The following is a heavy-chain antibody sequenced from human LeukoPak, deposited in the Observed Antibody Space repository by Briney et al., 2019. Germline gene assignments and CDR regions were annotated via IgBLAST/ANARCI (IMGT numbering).Heavy chain of an antibody. Sequence: GGSLRLSCAASGFTFSSYGMHWVRQAPGKGLEWVAVISYDGSNKYYADSVKGRFTISRDNSKNTLYLQMNSLRAEDTAVYYCAKDRAPYSSYYYYYMDVWGKGTTVTVSS. D-gene: IGHD5-18*01. CDR1: GFTFSSYG. CDR2: ISYDGSNK. J-gene: IGHJ6*03. CDR3: AKDRAPYSSYYYYYMDV. V-gene: IGHV3-30*18.